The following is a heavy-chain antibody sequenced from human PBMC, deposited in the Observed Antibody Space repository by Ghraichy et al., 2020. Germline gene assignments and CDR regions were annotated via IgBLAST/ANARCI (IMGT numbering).Heavy chain of an antibody. Sequence: LSLTCAASGFTFRSYAMHWVRQAPGKGLEWLAVISYDGSKKFYADSVKGRFTISRDFSKNTLDLQMNSLRVEDTAFYYCARDGNSRYSGYDSSYGMDVWGQGTPVTVSS. CDR3: ARDGNSRYSGYDSSYGMDV. D-gene: IGHD5-12*01. V-gene: IGHV3-30-3*01. J-gene: IGHJ6*02. CDR2: ISYDGSKK. CDR1: GFTFRSYA.